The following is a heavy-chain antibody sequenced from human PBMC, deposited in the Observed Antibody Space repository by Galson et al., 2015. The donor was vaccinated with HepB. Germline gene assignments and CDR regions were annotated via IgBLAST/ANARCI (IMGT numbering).Heavy chain of an antibody. CDR2: IRYDGRNK. D-gene: IGHD6-19*01. J-gene: IGHJ4*02. Sequence: SLRLSCAASGFTFSSYGMHWVRQAPGKGLEWVAFIRYDGRNKYYADSVKGRFTISRDNSKNTVYLQMNSLRGEDTAVYYCAKELSTGVTGTSFYGGQGTLVTVSS. CDR1: GFTFSSYG. CDR3: AKELSTGVTGTSFY. V-gene: IGHV3-30*02.